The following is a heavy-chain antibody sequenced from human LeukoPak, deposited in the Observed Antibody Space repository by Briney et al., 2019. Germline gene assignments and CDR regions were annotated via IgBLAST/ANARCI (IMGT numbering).Heavy chain of an antibody. J-gene: IGHJ5*02. CDR2: INPSGGST. D-gene: IGHD1-7*01. CDR3: ARAPLELGDWFDP. V-gene: IGHV1-46*01. CDR1: GYTFTSYY. Sequence: ASVKVSCKASGYTFTSYYMHWVRQAPGQGLEWMGIINPSGGSTSYAQKFQGRVTMTRDMSTSTVYMELSSLRSEDTAVYYCARAPLELGDWFDPWGRGTLVTVSS.